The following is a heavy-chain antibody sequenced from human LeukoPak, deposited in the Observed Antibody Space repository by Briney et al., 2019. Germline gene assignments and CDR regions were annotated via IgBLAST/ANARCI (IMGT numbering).Heavy chain of an antibody. J-gene: IGHJ4*02. CDR3: ARVSIAAAGTPHFFDY. V-gene: IGHV4-38-2*02. CDR1: GYSISSGFY. D-gene: IGHD6-13*01. CDR2: IYHSGST. Sequence: SETLSLTCTVSGYSISSGFYWGWIRQPPGKGLEWIGSIYHSGSTYYNPSLKSRVTISVDTSKNQFSLKLSSVTAADTAVYYCARVSIAAAGTPHFFDYWGQGTLVTVSS.